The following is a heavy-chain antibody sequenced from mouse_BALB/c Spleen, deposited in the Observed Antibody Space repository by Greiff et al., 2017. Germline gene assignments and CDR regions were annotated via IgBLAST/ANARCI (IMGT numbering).Heavy chain of an antibody. D-gene: IGHD2-1*01. CDR3: ARDGNYEFAY. J-gene: IGHJ3*01. V-gene: IGHV5-6-5*01. Sequence: EVQRVESGGGLVKPGGSLKLSCAASGFTFSSYAMSWVRQTPEKRLEWVASISSGGSTYYPDSVKGRFTISRDNARNILYLQMSSLRSEDTAMYYCARDGNYEFAYWGQGTLVTVSA. CDR2: ISSGGST. CDR1: GFTFSSYA.